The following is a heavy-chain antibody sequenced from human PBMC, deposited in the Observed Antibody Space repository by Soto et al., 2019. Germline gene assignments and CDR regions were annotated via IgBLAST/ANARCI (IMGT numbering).Heavy chain of an antibody. CDR3: AREAGTTGNYYYGMDV. D-gene: IGHD1-7*01. V-gene: IGHV1-2*02. J-gene: IGHJ6*02. Sequence: QVQLVQSGAEVKKPGASVKVSCKASGYTFIGHYLHWVRQAPGQGLEWLGWTNPSRGATNFAQKLQGRVTMTRDTSISTAYLELSRLRTDDTAVYYCAREAGTTGNYYYGMDVWGQGTTVTVSS. CDR2: TNPSRGAT. CDR1: GYTFIGHY.